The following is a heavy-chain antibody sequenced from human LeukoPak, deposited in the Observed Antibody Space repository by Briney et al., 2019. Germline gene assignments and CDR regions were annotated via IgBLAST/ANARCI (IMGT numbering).Heavy chain of an antibody. V-gene: IGHV1-2*02. Sequence: ASVKVSCKASGYTFTGYYIHWVRQAPGQGLEWMGWINPNSGDTLYAQKFQGRVTMTRDTSISTAYMELSTLRSDDTAVFYCARGLGVIITKRAFDIWGQGTMVTVSS. CDR1: GYTFTGYY. J-gene: IGHJ3*02. CDR3: ARGLGVIITKRAFDI. CDR2: INPNSGDT. D-gene: IGHD3-10*01.